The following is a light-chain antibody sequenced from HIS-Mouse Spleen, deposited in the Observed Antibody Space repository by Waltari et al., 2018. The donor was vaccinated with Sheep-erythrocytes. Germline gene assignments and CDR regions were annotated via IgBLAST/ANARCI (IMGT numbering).Light chain of an antibody. V-gene: IGKV1-8*01. J-gene: IGKJ2*01. CDR3: QQYYSYPYT. CDR1: QGISCY. Sequence: AIRMTQSPSSLSASTGDRVIITGRARQGISCYLPWYQQKPGKAPKLLIYAASTLQSGVPSRFSGSGSGTDFTLTISCLQSEDFATYYCQQYYSYPYTFGQGTKLEIK. CDR2: AAS.